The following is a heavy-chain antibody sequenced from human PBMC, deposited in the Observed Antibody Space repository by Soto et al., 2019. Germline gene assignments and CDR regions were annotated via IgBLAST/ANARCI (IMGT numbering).Heavy chain of an antibody. V-gene: IGHV1-8*01. CDR1: GYTFTSYD. Sequence: ASVKVSCKASGYTFTSYDINWVRQATGQGLEWMGWMNPNSGNTGYAQKFQGRVTMTRNTSISTAYMELSSLRPEDTAVYYCARALLTTVTTHYYYGMDVWGQGTTVTVSS. CDR2: MNPNSGNT. D-gene: IGHD4-17*01. CDR3: ARALLTTVTTHYYYGMDV. J-gene: IGHJ6*02.